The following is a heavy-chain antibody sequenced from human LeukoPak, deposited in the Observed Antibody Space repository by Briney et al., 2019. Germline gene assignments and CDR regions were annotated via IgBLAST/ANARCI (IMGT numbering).Heavy chain of an antibody. Sequence: GGSLRLSCAASGFTLSSYSMNWVRQAPGKGLEWVSSISSSSSYIYYADSVKGRFTISRDNAKNSLYLQMNSLRAEDTAVYYCARDSVSYCSGGSCFDYWGQGTLVTVSS. V-gene: IGHV3-21*01. J-gene: IGHJ4*02. CDR3: ARDSVSYCSGGSCFDY. CDR2: ISSSSSYI. CDR1: GFTLSSYS. D-gene: IGHD2-15*01.